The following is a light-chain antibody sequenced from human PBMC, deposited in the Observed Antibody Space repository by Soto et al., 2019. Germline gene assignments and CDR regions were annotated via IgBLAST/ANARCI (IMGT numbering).Light chain of an antibody. V-gene: IGLV2-14*01. Sequence: QSALTQPASVSGSPGQSITISCTGTSSDVGGYNYVSWYQQHPGKAPKLMIYDVSNRPSGVSNRFSGSKSGNTASLAITWLQAEDEADYYCQSYDSSLSGFYVFGTGTKVTVL. CDR3: QSYDSSLSGFYV. CDR2: DVS. J-gene: IGLJ1*01. CDR1: SSDVGGYNY.